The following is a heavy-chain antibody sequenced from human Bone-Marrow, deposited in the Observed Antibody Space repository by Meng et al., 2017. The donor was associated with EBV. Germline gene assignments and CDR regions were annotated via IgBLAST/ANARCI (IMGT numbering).Heavy chain of an antibody. D-gene: IGHD5-12*01. Sequence: GRLVEAGGGWAKPGGSPRLSSAASGFTFSDYYMSWIRQAPGKGLEWFSYISSSGSTIYYADSVKGRFTISRDNAKNSLYLQMNSLRAEDTAVYYCARDGRYSGSPVDYWGQGTLVTVSS. CDR3: ARDGRYSGSPVDY. CDR1: GFTFSDYY. V-gene: IGHV3-11*01. CDR2: ISSSGSTI. J-gene: IGHJ4*02.